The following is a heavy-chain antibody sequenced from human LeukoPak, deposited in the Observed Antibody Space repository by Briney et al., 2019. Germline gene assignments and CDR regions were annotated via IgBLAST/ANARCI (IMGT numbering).Heavy chain of an antibody. Sequence: SETLSLTCTVSGGSISSYYWSWIQQPPGKGLEWIGYIYYSGSTNYNPSLKSRVTISVDTSKNQFSLKLSSVTAADTAVYYCASLRRGSIDYWGQGTLVTVSS. CDR2: IYYSGST. V-gene: IGHV4-59*01. CDR1: GGSISSYY. CDR3: ASLRRGSIDY. D-gene: IGHD4-17*01. J-gene: IGHJ4*02.